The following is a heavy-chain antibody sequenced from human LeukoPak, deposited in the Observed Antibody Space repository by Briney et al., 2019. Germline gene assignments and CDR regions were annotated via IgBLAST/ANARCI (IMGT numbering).Heavy chain of an antibody. D-gene: IGHD2-2*01. CDR3: ARRVPAAMEPEKPYYGMDV. V-gene: IGHV4-59*01. CDR2: IYYSGST. CDR1: GGFISSDY. J-gene: IGHJ6*02. Sequence: SETLSLTCTVSGGFISSDYWSWIRQPPGKGLEWIGYIYYSGSTNYNPSLKSRVTISVDTSKNQFSLKLSSVTAADTAVYYCARRVPAAMEPEKPYYGMDVWGQGTTVTVSS.